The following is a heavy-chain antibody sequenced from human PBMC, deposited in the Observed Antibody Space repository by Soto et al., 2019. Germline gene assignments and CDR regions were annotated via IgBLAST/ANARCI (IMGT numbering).Heavy chain of an antibody. J-gene: IGHJ5*02. CDR1: AGYISAGGYY. Sequence: SETLSLTSTVSAGYISAGGYYCTWIRQHPGKGLEWIGYIFDSGSTYYNPSLKSRVTISVDTSKNQFSLKLSSVTAADTAVYSCAGRNWNDWVYWFDPWGQGTLVTVSS. V-gene: IGHV4-31*03. CDR2: IFDSGST. D-gene: IGHD1-1*01. CDR3: AGRNWNDWVYWFDP.